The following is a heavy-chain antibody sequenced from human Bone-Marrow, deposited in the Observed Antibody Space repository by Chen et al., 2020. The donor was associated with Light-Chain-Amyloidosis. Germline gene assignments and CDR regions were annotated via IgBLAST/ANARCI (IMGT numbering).Heavy chain of an antibody. CDR2: ISTDGSS. V-gene: IGHV3-74*01. CDR1: GFTFNSYW. D-gene: IGHD1-1*01. CDR3: ARARTPTMLDN. Sequence: EVQLVESGGGLVQPGGSLRLSCAASGFTFNSYWMHWGRQAPGKGLVCVSRISTDGSSSYAVSVKGRFTISRDNAKNTLFLQMNSLTAEDTAVYYCARARTPTMLDNWGQGTLVTVSS. J-gene: IGHJ4*02.